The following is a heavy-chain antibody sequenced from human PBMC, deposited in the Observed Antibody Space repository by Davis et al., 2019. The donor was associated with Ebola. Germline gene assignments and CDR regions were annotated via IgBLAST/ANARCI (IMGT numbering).Heavy chain of an antibody. CDR1: GFTFSSYS. CDR3: ARRYCTSTSCINWFDR. CDR2: ISSSSSYI. Sequence: GESLKISCAASGFTFSSYSMNWVRQAPGKGLEWVSSISSSSSYIYYADSVKGRFTISRDNAKNLLYLQMNSLRDEDTAVYHCARRYCTSTSCINWFDRWGQGTLVTVSS. D-gene: IGHD2-2*01. J-gene: IGHJ5*02. V-gene: IGHV3-21*01.